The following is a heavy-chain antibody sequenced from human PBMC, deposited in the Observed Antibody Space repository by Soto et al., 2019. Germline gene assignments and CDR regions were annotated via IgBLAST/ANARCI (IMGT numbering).Heavy chain of an antibody. CDR2: ISYDGSNK. D-gene: IGHD6-13*01. CDR3: VAADGGYYYYGMDV. J-gene: IGHJ6*02. V-gene: IGHV3-30-3*01. CDR1: GFTFSSYA. Sequence: GGSLTLSCAASGFTFSSYAMHWVRQAPGKGLEWVAVISYDGSNKYYADSVKGRFTISRDNSKNTLYLQMNSLRAEDTAVYYCVAADGGYYYYGMDVCGQGTTVTVS.